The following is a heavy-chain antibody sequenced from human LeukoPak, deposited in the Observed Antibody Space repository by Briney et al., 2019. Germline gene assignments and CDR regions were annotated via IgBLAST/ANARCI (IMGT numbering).Heavy chain of an antibody. V-gene: IGHV3-64*01. J-gene: IGHJ3*02. CDR1: GFTFSSYA. D-gene: IGHD3-3*01. CDR3: ARGHSRDYDFWSGYGTGDAFDI. Sequence: PGGSLRLSYAASGFTFSSYAMHWVRQAPGKGLEYVSAISSKGGSQYYANSVKGRFTISRDNYQNTPYLQMGSLRAEDMAVYYCARGHSRDYDFWSGYGTGDAFDIWGQGTMVTVSS. CDR2: ISSKGGSQ.